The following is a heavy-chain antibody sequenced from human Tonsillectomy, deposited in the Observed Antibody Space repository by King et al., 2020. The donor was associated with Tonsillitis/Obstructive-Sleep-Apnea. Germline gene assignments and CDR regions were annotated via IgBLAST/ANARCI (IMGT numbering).Heavy chain of an antibody. Sequence: QLVQSGAEVKKPGESLKIYCKASGYSFISYWIGWVRQMPGKGLEWMGTIYPGDSDTRYSPSFQGRVTISADKSISTAYLQWSSLKASYSAMYYCARRPHCGVDCSSFGLYYWGQGALVTVSS. D-gene: IGHD2-21*01. J-gene: IGHJ4*02. CDR3: ARRPHCGVDCSSFGLYY. V-gene: IGHV5-51*01. CDR1: GYSFISYW. CDR2: IYPGDSDT.